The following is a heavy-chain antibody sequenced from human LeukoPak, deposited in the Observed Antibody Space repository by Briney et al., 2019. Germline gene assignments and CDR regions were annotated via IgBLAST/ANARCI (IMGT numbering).Heavy chain of an antibody. D-gene: IGHD5-18*01. CDR1: GDSVSSNSAA. CDR3: ARDPKNGYSYGFDY. V-gene: IGHV6-1*01. J-gene: IGHJ4*02. CDR2: TYYRSKWYN. Sequence: SQTPSLTCAISGDSVSSNSAAWNWIGPSPSRGLEWLGRTYYRSKWYNDYAVSVKSRITINPDTSKNQFSLQLNSVTPEDTAVYYCARDPKNGYSYGFDYWGQGILVTVSS.